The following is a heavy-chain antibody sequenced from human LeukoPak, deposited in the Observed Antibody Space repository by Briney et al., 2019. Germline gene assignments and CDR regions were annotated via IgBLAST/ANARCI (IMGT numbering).Heavy chain of an antibody. CDR3: ARVDYYDSSGYHDAFDI. Sequence: SETRSLTCTVSGGSISSYYWSWIRQPPGKGLEWIGYIYYSGSTNYNPSLKSRVTISVDTSKNQFSLKLSSVTAADTAVYYCARVDYYDSSGYHDAFDIWGQGTMVTVSS. V-gene: IGHV4-59*01. D-gene: IGHD3-22*01. CDR2: IYYSGST. J-gene: IGHJ3*02. CDR1: GGSISSYY.